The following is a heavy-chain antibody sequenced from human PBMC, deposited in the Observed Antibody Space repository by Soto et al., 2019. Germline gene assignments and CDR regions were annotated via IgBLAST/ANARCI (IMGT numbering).Heavy chain of an antibody. J-gene: IGHJ4*02. CDR1: GFTFSSYA. Sequence: LRLSCAASGFTFSSYAMSWVRQAPGKGLEWVSAISGSGGSTYYADSVKGRFTISRDNSKNTLYLQMKSLRAEDTAVYYCAKGGYDSSGYYFFDYWGQGTMVTVYS. D-gene: IGHD3-22*01. CDR3: AKGGYDSSGYYFFDY. V-gene: IGHV3-23*01. CDR2: ISGSGGST.